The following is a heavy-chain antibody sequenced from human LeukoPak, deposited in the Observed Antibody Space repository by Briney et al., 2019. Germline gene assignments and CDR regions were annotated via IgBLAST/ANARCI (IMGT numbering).Heavy chain of an antibody. J-gene: IGHJ4*02. V-gene: IGHV3-48*03. CDR2: INEGATTI. D-gene: IGHD6-25*01. CDR1: GFTVNNYE. Sequence: PGGSLRLSCAASGFTVNNYEMHWVRQAPGKGLEWISYINEGATTINYADSVWGRFTISRDNAQHSAHHQMNSLRDEDTAVYYCVRGRLRRSTSYFDYWGQGALVTVSS. CDR3: VRGRLRRSTSYFDY.